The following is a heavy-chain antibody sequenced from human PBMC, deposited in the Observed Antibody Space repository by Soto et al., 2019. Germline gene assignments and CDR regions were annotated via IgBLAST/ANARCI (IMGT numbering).Heavy chain of an antibody. CDR1: GFTFSSYG. J-gene: IGHJ4*02. D-gene: IGHD2-2*03. Sequence: GGSLRLSCAASGFTFSSYGMHWVRQAPGKGLEWVAVIWYDGSNKYYADSVKGRFTISRDNSKNTLYLQMNSLRAEDTAVYYCARDGFAEHFDYWGQGTLVTVSS. CDR2: IWYDGSNK. V-gene: IGHV3-33*01. CDR3: ARDGFAEHFDY.